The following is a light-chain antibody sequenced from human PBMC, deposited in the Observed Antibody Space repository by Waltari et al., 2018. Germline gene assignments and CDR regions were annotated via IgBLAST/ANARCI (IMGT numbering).Light chain of an antibody. J-gene: IGLJ2*01. CDR1: SSDVGSYNL. V-gene: IGLV2-23*01. CDR2: EGS. Sequence: QSALTQPASVSGSPGQSITISCTGTSSDVGSYNLFSGYQHHPGKAPKLMIYEGSKRPSGVSNRFSGSKSGNTASLTISGLQAEDEADYYCCSYAGSSTNVVFGGGTKLTVL. CDR3: CSYAGSSTNVV.